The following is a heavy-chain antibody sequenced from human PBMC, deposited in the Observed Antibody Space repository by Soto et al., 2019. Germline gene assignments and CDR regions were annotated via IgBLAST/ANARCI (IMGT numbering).Heavy chain of an antibody. D-gene: IGHD3-10*01. CDR1: GFTFSTYA. CDR3: MNLYSYGSGSYYK. J-gene: IGHJ4*02. CDR2: MSGSGGST. V-gene: IGHV3-23*01. Sequence: GGSLRLSCAASGFTFSTYAMSWVRQAPGKGLEWVSGMSGSGGSTYYADSVKGRFTISRDNSKNTLYPQMNSLRAEDTAVYYCMNLYSYGSGSYYKWGQGTLVTV.